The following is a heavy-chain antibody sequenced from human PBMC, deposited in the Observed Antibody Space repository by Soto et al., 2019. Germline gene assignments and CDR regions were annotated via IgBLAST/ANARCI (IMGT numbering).Heavy chain of an antibody. V-gene: IGHV3-11*01. CDR1: GFTFSDYY. CDR2: ISSSGNLI. D-gene: IGHD3-22*01. Sequence: QVQLVESGGDLVKTGGSLRIACAASGFTFSDYYMSWVRQAPGKGLVWVSYISSSGNLIYYADSVKGRFTVSRDNAKTSVDLQMNSLRAEDTALYFCAKMSSEKEYDPVFSWGQGTLVTVSS. J-gene: IGHJ4*02. CDR3: AKMSSEKEYDPVFS.